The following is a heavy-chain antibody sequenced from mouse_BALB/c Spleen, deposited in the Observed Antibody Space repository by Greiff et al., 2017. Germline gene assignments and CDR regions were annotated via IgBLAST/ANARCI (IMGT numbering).Heavy chain of an antibody. CDR2: IDPENGNT. CDR3: ARTGYSFAY. J-gene: IGHJ3*01. Sequence: EVQLQQSGAELVRPGALVKLSCKASGFNIKDYYMHWVKQRPEQGLEWIGWIDPENGNTIYDPKFQGKASITADTSSNTAYLQLSSLTSEDTAVYYCARTGYSFAYWGQGTLVTVSA. CDR1: GFNIKDYY. V-gene: IGHV14-1*02. D-gene: IGHD1-2*01.